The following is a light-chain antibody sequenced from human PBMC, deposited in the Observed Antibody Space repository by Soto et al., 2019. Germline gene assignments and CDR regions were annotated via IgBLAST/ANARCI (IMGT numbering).Light chain of an antibody. J-gene: IGKJ1*01. V-gene: IGKV3-15*01. CDR3: QQYKNWPT. Sequence: ELVMTQSPATLSVSRGERATLSCRASQSVSSNLAWYQQKLGQAPRLLIYGASTRATGIPARLSGSGSGTEFTLTISSLQSEDFAVYYCQQYKNWPTFGQGTKVQIK. CDR2: GAS. CDR1: QSVSSN.